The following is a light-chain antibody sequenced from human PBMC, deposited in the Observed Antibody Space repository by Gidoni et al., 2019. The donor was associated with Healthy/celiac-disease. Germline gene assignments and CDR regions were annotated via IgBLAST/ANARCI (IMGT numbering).Light chain of an antibody. V-gene: IGKV3-15*01. CDR3: QQYNNWPPT. CDR2: GAS. Sequence: EIVMTQSPATLSVSPGERATLSCRASQSVSSNLAWYQQKPGQAPRLLIYGASTRATGIPARFRGSGSGPEFTLTISSLQSEDFAVYYCQQYNNWPPTFXYXTKVEIK. J-gene: IGKJ1*01. CDR1: QSVSSN.